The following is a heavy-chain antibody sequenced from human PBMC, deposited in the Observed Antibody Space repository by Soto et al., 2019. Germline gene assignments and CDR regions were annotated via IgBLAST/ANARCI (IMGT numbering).Heavy chain of an antibody. Sequence: ITLKESGPTLVKPTQTLTLTCSFSGFSLSTRGVGVGWIRQPPGKALEWLALLFWDDDKWYSPSLRSRLTITEATSKNQVVLTMTSLAPVDTGTYYCAHRSRGYASYVDQWGQGTLVTVSS. J-gene: IGHJ4*02. CDR1: GFSLSTRGVG. D-gene: IGHD5-12*01. CDR2: LFWDDDK. CDR3: AHRSRGYASYVDQ. V-gene: IGHV2-5*02.